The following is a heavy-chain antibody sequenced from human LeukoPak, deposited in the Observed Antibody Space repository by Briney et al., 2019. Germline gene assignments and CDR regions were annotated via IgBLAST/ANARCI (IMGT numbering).Heavy chain of an antibody. Sequence: GGSLRLSCAASGFSFSTYAMSWVRQAPGKGLEWVSDIRGTGSSTYYADSVKGRFTISRDNSKNTLHLQMNSLRAEDTAVYYCAKDRDHSGYQSEGFDYWGQGTLVTVSS. CDR1: GFSFSTYA. J-gene: IGHJ4*02. D-gene: IGHD3-22*01. CDR2: IRGTGSST. V-gene: IGHV3-23*01. CDR3: AKDRDHSGYQSEGFDY.